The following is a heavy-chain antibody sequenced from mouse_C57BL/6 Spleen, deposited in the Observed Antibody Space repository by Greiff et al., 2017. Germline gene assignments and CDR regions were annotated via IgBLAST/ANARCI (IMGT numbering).Heavy chain of an antibody. D-gene: IGHD2-1*01. J-gene: IGHJ2*01. CDR1: GYTFTSYW. CDR3: ARGDGNHLGY. V-gene: IGHV1-52*01. CDR2: IDPSDSET. Sequence: QVQLQQPGAELVRPGSSVKLSCKASGYTFTSYWMHWVKQRPIQGLEWIGNIDPSDSETHYNQKFKDKATLTVDKSSSTAYMQLSSLTSEDSAVYYCARGDGNHLGYWGQGTTLTVSS.